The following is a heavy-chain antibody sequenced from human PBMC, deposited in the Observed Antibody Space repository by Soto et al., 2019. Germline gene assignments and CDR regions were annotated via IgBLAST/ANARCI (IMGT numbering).Heavy chain of an antibody. J-gene: IGHJ4*02. CDR3: VLWGRGSINY. Sequence: EVQLVESGGGLVQPGGSLRLSCAISGITFSDHDIDWVRQAAGKGLEWLCRSRTRADNYATDYAASVKGRITFSRDDSKNAVSLQMSSLKTGDTAMYYWVLWGRGSINYWGQGTLVAVSS. CDR2: SRTRADNYAT. CDR1: GITFSDHD. V-gene: IGHV3-72*01. D-gene: IGHD3-16*01.